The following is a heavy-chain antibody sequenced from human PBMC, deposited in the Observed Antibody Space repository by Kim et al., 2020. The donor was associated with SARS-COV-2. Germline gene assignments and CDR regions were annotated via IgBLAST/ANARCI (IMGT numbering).Heavy chain of an antibody. Sequence: GGSLRLSCAASGFTFSNYGMHWVRQAPGKGLEWVAVISYDGSNKYYADSVKGRFTISRDNSKNTLYLQMNSLRAEDTAVYYCAKDPQSIAGRRPFDYWG. V-gene: IGHV3-30*18. D-gene: IGHD6-6*01. J-gene: IGHJ4*01. CDR1: GFTFSNYG. CDR3: AKDPQSIAGRRPFDY. CDR2: ISYDGSNK.